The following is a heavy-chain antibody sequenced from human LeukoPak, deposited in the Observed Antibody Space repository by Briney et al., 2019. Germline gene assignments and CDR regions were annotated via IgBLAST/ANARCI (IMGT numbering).Heavy chain of an antibody. V-gene: IGHV3-7*01. Sequence: GGSLRLSCAASGLTFSNYWMNCLPQAPGKALEWVASIQRDGSEKYYVESVKGRFTISRDNAKNSLYLQMNSRRAEDTAVYYCARQGYSSGKWGQGTLVTVSS. J-gene: IGHJ4*02. CDR1: GLTFSNYW. CDR2: IQRDGSEK. D-gene: IGHD6-19*01. CDR3: ARQGYSSGK.